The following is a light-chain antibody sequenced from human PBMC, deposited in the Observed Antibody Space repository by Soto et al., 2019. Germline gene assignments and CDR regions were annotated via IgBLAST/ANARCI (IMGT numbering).Light chain of an antibody. J-gene: IGKJ1*01. CDR3: QQYNNNWA. V-gene: IGKV1-5*03. CDR2: KAS. Sequence: DIQMTQSPSTLSASVGDRVTITCRASQGISTFLAWYQQKPGKAPKLLIYKASTLESGVPSRFSGSGSGTEFTLTSSSLQPDDFATYYCQQYNNNWAFGQGTKVEVK. CDR1: QGISTF.